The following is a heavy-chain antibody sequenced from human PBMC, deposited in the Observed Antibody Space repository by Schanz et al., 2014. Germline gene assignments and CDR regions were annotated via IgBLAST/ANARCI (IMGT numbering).Heavy chain of an antibody. CDR1: GFTVNTNY. Sequence: EVQLVESGGGLIQPGGSLRLSCAVSGFTVNTNYMSWVRQAPGKGLEWISSMYINSGSTQYADSVKGRFIISRDSSKNTLFVQMTSLRAEDTDVYFGARDGGRDGYNLAFDVWGQGTLVTVSS. CDR3: ARDGGRDGYNLAFDV. CDR2: MYINSGST. D-gene: IGHD5-12*01. V-gene: IGHV3-53*01. J-gene: IGHJ3*01.